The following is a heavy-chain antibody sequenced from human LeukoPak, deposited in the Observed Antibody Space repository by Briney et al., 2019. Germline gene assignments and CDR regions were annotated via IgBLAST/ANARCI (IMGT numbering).Heavy chain of an antibody. CDR2: ISWNSGSI. CDR1: GFTFDDYA. CDR3: AGVDGVSGSYRLRY. V-gene: IGHV3-9*01. D-gene: IGHD3-16*02. J-gene: IGHJ4*02. Sequence: GGSLRLSCAASGFTFDDYAMHWVRQAPGKGLDWVSGISWNSGSIGYADSVKGRFTISRDNAKNSLYLQMNSLRAEDTAVYYCAGVDGVSGSYRLRYWGQGILVTVSS.